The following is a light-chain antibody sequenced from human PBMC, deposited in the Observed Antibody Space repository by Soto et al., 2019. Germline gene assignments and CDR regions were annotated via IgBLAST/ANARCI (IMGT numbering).Light chain of an antibody. CDR3: QSYDSTLSASYV. V-gene: IGLV1-40*01. CDR1: SSNIGANYD. J-gene: IGLJ1*01. Sequence: QSVLTQPPSVSGAPGQRVTISCTGSSSNIGANYDVHWYQHRPGTAPKLLIFGNNNRPSGVPDRFSGSKSGTSASLAITGLQAEDEGDYSCQSYDSTLSASYVLGNGTKLTVL. CDR2: GNN.